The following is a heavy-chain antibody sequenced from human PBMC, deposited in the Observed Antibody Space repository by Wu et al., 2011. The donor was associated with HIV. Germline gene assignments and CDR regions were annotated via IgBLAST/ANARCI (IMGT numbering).Heavy chain of an antibody. CDR1: GGTFSSYA. V-gene: IGHV1-18*01. J-gene: IGHJ4*02. CDR2: ISAYNGDT. CDR3: ARQVVPAALYYFDY. Sequence: QVQLVQSGTEVKKPGSSVKVSCKASGGTFSSYAISWVRQAPGQGLEWMGWISAYNGDTNYAQKLQGRVTMTTDTSTSTAYMELRSLRSDDTAVYYCARQVVPAALYYFDYWAREPWSPSPQ. D-gene: IGHD2-2*01.